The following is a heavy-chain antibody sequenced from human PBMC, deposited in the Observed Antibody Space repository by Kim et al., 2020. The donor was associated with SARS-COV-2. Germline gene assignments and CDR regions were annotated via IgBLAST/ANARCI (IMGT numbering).Heavy chain of an antibody. CDR3: ARADCTNGVCRFDP. Sequence: SPSFQGHVTISADKSISTAYLQWSSLKASDTAMYYCARADCTNGVCRFDPWGQGTLVTVSS. D-gene: IGHD2-8*01. V-gene: IGHV5-10-1*01. J-gene: IGHJ5*02.